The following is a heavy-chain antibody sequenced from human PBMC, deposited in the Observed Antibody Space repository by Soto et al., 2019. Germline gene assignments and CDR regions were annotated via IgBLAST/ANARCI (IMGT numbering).Heavy chain of an antibody. Sequence: AETLSLTCMVSVAYISEFSWSWIRQPAGKGLEWIGRITINGNTQKNPSFKSRVTMSIDTSRNHFSLNLQSATAADTALYYCARETGENWTYEAHWGPGTLVTVSS. CDR2: ITINGNT. D-gene: IGHD1-7*01. V-gene: IGHV4-4*07. CDR3: ARETGENWTYEAH. CDR1: VAYISEFS. J-gene: IGHJ1*01.